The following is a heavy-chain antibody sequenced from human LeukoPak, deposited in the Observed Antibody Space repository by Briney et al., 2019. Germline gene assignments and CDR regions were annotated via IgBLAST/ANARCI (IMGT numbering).Heavy chain of an antibody. CDR1: GYSISSGYY. J-gene: IGHJ4*02. D-gene: IGHD1-26*01. CDR3: PEYRGSYLPPNY. CDR2: IYHSGST. V-gene: IGHV4-38-2*02. Sequence: PSETLSLTCTVSGYSISSGYYWGWIRQPPGKGLEGIGSIYHSGSTYYNPSLKSRVTISVDTSKNQFSLKLSSVTAAETAVYDCPEYRGSYLPPNYWGQGNLGTGSS.